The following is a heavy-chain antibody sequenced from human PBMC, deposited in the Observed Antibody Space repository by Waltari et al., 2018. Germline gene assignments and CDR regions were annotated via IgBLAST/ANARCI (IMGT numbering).Heavy chain of an antibody. CDR1: GFTVSSTY. J-gene: IGHJ3*01. V-gene: IGHV3-53*01. CDR2: IFTSGST. D-gene: IGHD1-1*01. CDR3: ARATNWVLEAFDL. Sequence: ELQVVESGGGLIQPGASLRLSCAASGFTVSSTYMAWFRQAPGNGPEGVSVIFTSGSTYHADSVKGRFTISRDNSENTVHLQMKNLTAEDTALYYCARATNWVLEAFDLWGQGTMVTVSP.